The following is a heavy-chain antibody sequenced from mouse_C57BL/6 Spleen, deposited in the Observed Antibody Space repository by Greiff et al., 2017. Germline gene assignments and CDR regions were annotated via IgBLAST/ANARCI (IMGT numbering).Heavy chain of an antibody. CDR3: AGAFITTVVAPLDY. CDR1: GYTFTSYW. CDR2: IDPNSGGT. D-gene: IGHD1-1*01. V-gene: IGHV1-72*01. Sequence: QVQLQQPGAELVKPGASVKLSCKASGYTFTSYWMHWVKQRPGRGLEWIGRIDPNSGGTKYNEKFKSKATLTVDKPSSTAYMQLSSLTSEDSAVYYCAGAFITTVVAPLDYWGQGTTLTVSS. J-gene: IGHJ2*01.